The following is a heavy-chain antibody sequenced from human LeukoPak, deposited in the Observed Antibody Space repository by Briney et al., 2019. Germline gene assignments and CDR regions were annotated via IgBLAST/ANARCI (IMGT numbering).Heavy chain of an antibody. CDR1: GGTFSSYA. Sequence: SVKVSCKASGGTFSSYAISWVRQAPGQGLKWMGGIIPIFGTANYAQKFQGRVTITTDESTSTAYMELSSLRSEQTAVYYCARGLAAAANFDYWGQGTLVTVSS. CDR2: IIPIFGTA. CDR3: ARGLAAAANFDY. D-gene: IGHD6-13*01. V-gene: IGHV1-69*05. J-gene: IGHJ4*02.